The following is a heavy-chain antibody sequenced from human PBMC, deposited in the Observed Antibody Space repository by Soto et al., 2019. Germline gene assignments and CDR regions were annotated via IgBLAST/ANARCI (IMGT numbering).Heavy chain of an antibody. D-gene: IGHD2-8*02. CDR3: ARGHYTDCSAGVCPSFYKNEMEV. CDR1: RYTFTCYH. Sequence: GASVXVAFKACRYTFTCYHIYFFLEAPGQGLEWLGRINPKSGGTSTAQKFQGWVTMTRDTSISTAYMELTRLGSDDTAVYFCARGHYTDCSAGVCPSFYKNEMEVWGPGTTLKVYS. CDR2: INPKSGGT. J-gene: IGHJ6*01. V-gene: IGHV1-2*04.